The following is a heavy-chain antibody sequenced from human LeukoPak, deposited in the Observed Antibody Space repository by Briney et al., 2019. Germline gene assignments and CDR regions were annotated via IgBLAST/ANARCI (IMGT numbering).Heavy chain of an antibody. CDR3: ARGGKRRHYDFWSGYSGYYYYYMDV. V-gene: IGHV3-7*01. D-gene: IGHD3-3*01. CDR1: GFTFSSYW. CDR2: IKQDGSEK. Sequence: PGGSLRLSCAASGFTFSSYWMSWVRQAPGKGLEWVANIKQDGSEKYYVDSVKGRFTISRDNAKNSLYLQMNSLRAEDTAVYYCARGGKRRHYDFWSGYSGYYYYYMDVWGKGTTVTVSS. J-gene: IGHJ6*03.